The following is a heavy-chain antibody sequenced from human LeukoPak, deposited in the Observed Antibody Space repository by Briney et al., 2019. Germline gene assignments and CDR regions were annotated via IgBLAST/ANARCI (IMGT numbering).Heavy chain of an antibody. CDR3: ATDRPSTIFGVVIRPNYYYYGMDV. CDR2: ISGSGGST. D-gene: IGHD3-3*01. Sequence: GGSLRLSCAASGFTFSSYAMSWVRQAPGKGLEWVAAISGSGGSTYYADSVKGRFTISRDNSKNTLYLQMNSLRAEHTAVYYCATDRPSTIFGVVIRPNYYYYGMDVWGQGTTVTVSS. CDR1: GFTFSSYA. V-gene: IGHV3-23*01. J-gene: IGHJ6*02.